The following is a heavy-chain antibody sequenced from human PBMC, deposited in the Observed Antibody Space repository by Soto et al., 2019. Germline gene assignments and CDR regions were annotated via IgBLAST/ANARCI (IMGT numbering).Heavy chain of an antibody. Sequence: QVHLQESGPGLVKPSQTLSLTCSVSGGSITSADYFWTWIRHSPGKGLEWMGYIFHSGTTYYNPPLKGGLIISIANTKNQFSLRLTSVTAADAAVYCCAREPYLPTARNDFWGQGTLVTVSS. CDR3: AREPYLPTARNDF. CDR1: GGSITSADYF. V-gene: IGHV4-30-4*01. J-gene: IGHJ4*02. D-gene: IGHD4-17*01. CDR2: IFHSGTT.